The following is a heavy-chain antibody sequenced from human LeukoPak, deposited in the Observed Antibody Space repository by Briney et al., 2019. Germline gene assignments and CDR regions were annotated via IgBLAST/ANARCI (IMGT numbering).Heavy chain of an antibody. CDR1: GYTLTELS. J-gene: IGHJ4*02. CDR3: ARFYYDSSGYWGYYFDY. V-gene: IGHV1-24*01. Sequence: ASVKVSCKVSGYTLTELSMHWVRQAPGKGLEWMGGFDPEDGETIYAQKFQGRVTITRDTSASTAYMELSSLRSEDTAVYYCARFYYDSSGYWGYYFDYWGQGTLVTVSS. D-gene: IGHD3-22*01. CDR2: FDPEDGET.